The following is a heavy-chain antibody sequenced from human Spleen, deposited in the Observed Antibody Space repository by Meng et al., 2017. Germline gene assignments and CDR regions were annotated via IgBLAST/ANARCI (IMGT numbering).Heavy chain of an antibody. J-gene: IGHJ5*02. D-gene: IGHD6-19*01. Sequence: QLQLQESGPGLVKPSETLSLICTVSGGSISSNTYHWGWIRQPPGKGLEWIGSVYYSGSTYYNPSLKSRVTIPVDTSKNQFSLKLSAVTAADTAVYYCVRSSGWVRTGFDPWGQGTLVTVSS. CDR1: GGSISSNTYH. CDR3: VRSSGWVRTGFDP. CDR2: VYYSGST. V-gene: IGHV4-39*01.